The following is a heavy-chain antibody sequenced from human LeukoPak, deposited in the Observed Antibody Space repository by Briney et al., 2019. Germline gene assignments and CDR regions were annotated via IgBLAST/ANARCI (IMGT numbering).Heavy chain of an antibody. CDR1: GGSISSGSYY. CDR2: IYTSGST. D-gene: IGHD4-23*01. J-gene: IGHJ3*02. V-gene: IGHV4-61*02. Sequence: PSETLSLTCTVSGGSISSGSYYWSWIRQPAGKGLEWIGRIYTSGSTNYNPSLKSRVTISVDTSKNQFSLKLSSVTAADTAVYYCASRTTVAQKGVDDAFDIWGQGTMVTVSS. CDR3: ASRTTVAQKGVDDAFDI.